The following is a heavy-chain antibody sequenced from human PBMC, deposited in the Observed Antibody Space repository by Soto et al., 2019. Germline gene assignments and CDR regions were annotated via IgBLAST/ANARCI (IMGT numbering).Heavy chain of an antibody. V-gene: IGHV1-2*02. D-gene: IGHD3-22*01. CDR1: GYSFTDHY. CDR2: IIPNDGGT. J-gene: IGHJ5*02. CDR3: ARGAFDRSGNYLAGWFDP. Sequence: QVQLVQSGAEVKKPGASVKISCKASGYSFTDHYIHWIRQAPGQGLEWMGWIIPNDGGTNYAQKFQARINMTRDTAITTADMDLSRLRSDDTAVYYCARGAFDRSGNYLAGWFDPWGQGTLVTVSS.